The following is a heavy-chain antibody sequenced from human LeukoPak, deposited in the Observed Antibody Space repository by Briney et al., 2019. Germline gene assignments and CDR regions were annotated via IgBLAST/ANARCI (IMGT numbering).Heavy chain of an antibody. Sequence: GGSLRLSCAASGFTFSNAWMSWVRQAPGKGLEWVAVISYDGSNKYYADSVKGRFTISRDNSKNTLYLQMNSLRAEDTAVYYCAVFGDASFDYWGQGTLVTVSS. D-gene: IGHD2-21*01. CDR2: ISYDGSNK. CDR1: GFTFSNAW. CDR3: AVFGDASFDY. J-gene: IGHJ4*02. V-gene: IGHV3-30-3*01.